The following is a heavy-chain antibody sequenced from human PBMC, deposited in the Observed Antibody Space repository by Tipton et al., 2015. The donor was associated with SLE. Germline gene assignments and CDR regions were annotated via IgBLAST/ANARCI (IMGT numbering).Heavy chain of an antibody. CDR2: INHSGST. CDR1: GGSFSGYY. Sequence: AGLVKPSETLSLTCAVYGGSFSGYYWSWIRQPPGKGLEWIGEINHSGSTNYNPSLKSRVTISVDTSKNQFSLKLSSVTAADTAVYYCAREVPMVRGAFDIWGQGTMVTVSS. V-gene: IGHV4-34*01. J-gene: IGHJ3*02. D-gene: IGHD3-10*01. CDR3: AREVPMVRGAFDI.